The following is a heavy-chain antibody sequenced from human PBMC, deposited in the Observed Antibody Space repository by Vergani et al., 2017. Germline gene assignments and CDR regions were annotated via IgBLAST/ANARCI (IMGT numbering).Heavy chain of an antibody. CDR1: GYTFTGYY. J-gene: IGHJ6*03. CDR3: ARNPQWLVPGYYYYYMDV. CDR2: INPNSGGT. D-gene: IGHD6-19*01. V-gene: IGHV1-2*02. Sequence: QVQLVQSGAEVKKPGASVKVSCKASGYTFTGYYMHWVRQAPGQGLEWMGWINPNSGGTNYVQKFQGRVTMTRDTSISTAYMELSRLRSDDTAVYYCARNPQWLVPGYYYYYMDVWGKGTTVTVSS.